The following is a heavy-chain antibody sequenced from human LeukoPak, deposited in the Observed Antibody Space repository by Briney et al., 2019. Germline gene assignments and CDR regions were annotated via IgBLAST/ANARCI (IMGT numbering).Heavy chain of an antibody. V-gene: IGHV3-7*04. CDR3: ARVRTENYYGMDV. CDR2: IKQDASEI. Sequence: PGGSLRLSCAASGLTFRSYWMSWVRQAPGKGLEWVTNIKQDASEIYYVDSVNGRFTISRDNAKNSLYLQMNSLRVEDTAVYYCARVRTENYYGMDVWGQGTTVTVSS. J-gene: IGHJ6*02. D-gene: IGHD3/OR15-3a*01. CDR1: GLTFRSYW.